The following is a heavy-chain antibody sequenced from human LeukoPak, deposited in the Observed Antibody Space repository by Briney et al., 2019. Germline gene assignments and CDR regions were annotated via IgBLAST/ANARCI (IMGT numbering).Heavy chain of an antibody. Sequence: SETLSLTCTVSGGSISSYYWGWIRQPPGKGLEWIGSIYYSGSTYYNPSLKSRVTISVDTSKNQFSLKLSSVTAADTAVYYCARQYYDFWSGPGWLDYWGRGTLVTVSS. CDR2: IYYSGST. J-gene: IGHJ4*02. CDR3: ARQYYDFWSGPGWLDY. V-gene: IGHV4-39*01. D-gene: IGHD3-3*01. CDR1: GGSISSYY.